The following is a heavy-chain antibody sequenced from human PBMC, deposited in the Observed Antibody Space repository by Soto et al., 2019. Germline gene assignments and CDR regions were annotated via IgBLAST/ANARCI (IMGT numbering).Heavy chain of an antibody. CDR2: IIPIFGKA. CDR1: GGTFSSYA. J-gene: IGHJ5*02. Sequence: SVKVSCKASGGTFSSYAISWVRQAPGQGLEWMGGIIPIFGKANYAQKFQGRVTITADESTSTAYMELSSLRSEDTAVYYCAKYSSAVRPSGFDPWGQGTLVTVSS. V-gene: IGHV1-69*13. D-gene: IGHD6-25*01. CDR3: AKYSSAVRPSGFDP.